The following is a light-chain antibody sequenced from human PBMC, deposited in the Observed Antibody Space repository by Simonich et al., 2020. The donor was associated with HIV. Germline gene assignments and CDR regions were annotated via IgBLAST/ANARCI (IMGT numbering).Light chain of an antibody. J-gene: IGKJ1*01. CDR1: QSVLYSSNNKNY. CDR2: LAA. CDR3: QQYYSTPWT. V-gene: IGKV4-1*01. Sequence: DIVMTPSSDSLALSFGERATINCKSSQSVLYSSNNKNYLALYQQKPGQPPKLLIYLAATRESGVPDRFSGSGSGTDFTLTISSLQAEDVAVYYCQQYYSTPWTFGQGTKVEIK.